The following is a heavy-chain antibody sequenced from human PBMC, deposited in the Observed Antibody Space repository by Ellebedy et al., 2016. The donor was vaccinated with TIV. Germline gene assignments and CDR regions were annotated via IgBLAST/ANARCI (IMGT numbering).Heavy chain of an antibody. CDR3: AKDGDCSSSSCYGWYFDL. CDR2: ISYEGSDQ. D-gene: IGHD2-15*01. J-gene: IGHJ2*01. Sequence: GESLKISCGASGFTFRNSAMHWVRQAPGKGLEWVAVISYEGSDQKYVDSVEGRFTISRDNSKNTLYLQMNSLRADDTAVNYCAKDGDCSSSSCYGWYFDLWGRGTLVTVSS. CDR1: GFTFRNSA. V-gene: IGHV3-30*18.